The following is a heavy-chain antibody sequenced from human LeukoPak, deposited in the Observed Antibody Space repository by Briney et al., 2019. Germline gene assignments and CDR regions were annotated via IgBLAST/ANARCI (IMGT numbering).Heavy chain of an antibody. CDR3: VREWANQRQRRDD. D-gene: IGHD1-14*01. CDR2: LYAGGTT. J-gene: IGHJ4*02. Sequence: TGGSLRLSCAASGFTVSSNFMSWVRPAPGRGLEGVSVLYAGGTTHYIDSVKGRFTISRDNSNNTVFLQMNSLRGDDTAVYYCVREWANQRQRRDDWGQGTLVTVSS. CDR1: GFTVSSNF. V-gene: IGHV3-53*01.